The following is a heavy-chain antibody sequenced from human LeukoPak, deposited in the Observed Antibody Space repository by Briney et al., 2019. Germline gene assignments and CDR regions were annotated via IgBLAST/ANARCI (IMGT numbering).Heavy chain of an antibody. CDR2: IYYSGST. J-gene: IGHJ4*02. V-gene: IGHV4-39*01. Sequence: TSETLSLTCTVSGGSISNSSYYWGWIRQPPGKGLEWIGSIYYSGSTYYNPSLKSRVTISVDTSKNQFSLKLSSVTAADTAVYYCASQGGSGYDYWGQGTLVTVSS. CDR1: GGSISNSSYY. D-gene: IGHD3-22*01. CDR3: ASQGGSGYDY.